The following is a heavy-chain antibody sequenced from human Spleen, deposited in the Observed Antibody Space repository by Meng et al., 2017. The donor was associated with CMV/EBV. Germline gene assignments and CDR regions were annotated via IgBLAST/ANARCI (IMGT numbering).Heavy chain of an antibody. V-gene: IGHV3-23*03. D-gene: IGHD1-26*01. J-gene: IGHJ4*02. CDR1: GFTFTNYA. Sequence: GESLKISCAASGFTFTNYAMSWVRQAPGKGLEWVSVIYSGDDTTYYADSVKGRFTISRDNSKNTLYLQMNSLRAEDTAVYYCAKESGRMGYWGQGTLVTVSS. CDR3: AKESGRMGY. CDR2: IYSGDDTT.